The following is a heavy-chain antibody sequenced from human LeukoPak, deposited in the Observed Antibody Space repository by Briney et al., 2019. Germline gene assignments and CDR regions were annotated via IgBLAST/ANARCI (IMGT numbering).Heavy chain of an antibody. Sequence: ASVEVSCKASGYTFTDYYMHWVRQAPGQGFEWMGWIHPNDGNTNYAQKFQGRVTMTRDTSISTAHMEVSRLRSDDTAVYYCARANFLYCSSTTCLFDYWGQGTLVTVSS. CDR2: IHPNDGNT. D-gene: IGHD2-2*01. CDR1: GYTFTDYY. CDR3: ARANFLYCSSTTCLFDY. V-gene: IGHV1-2*02. J-gene: IGHJ4*02.